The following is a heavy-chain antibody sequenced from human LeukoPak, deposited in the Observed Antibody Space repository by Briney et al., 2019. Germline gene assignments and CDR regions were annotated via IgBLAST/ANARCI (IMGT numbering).Heavy chain of an antibody. Sequence: PGGSLRLSCAASGFTFSHYGIHWVRQAPGKGLEWLAFIRFDGNNKYYADSVKGRFTISRDNSKNTLYLQMNSLRTEDTAVYSCVKVASSTPDFDYWGQGTLVTVSS. J-gene: IGHJ4*02. CDR3: VKVASSTPDFDY. CDR2: IRFDGNNK. D-gene: IGHD2-15*01. V-gene: IGHV3-30*02. CDR1: GFTFSHYG.